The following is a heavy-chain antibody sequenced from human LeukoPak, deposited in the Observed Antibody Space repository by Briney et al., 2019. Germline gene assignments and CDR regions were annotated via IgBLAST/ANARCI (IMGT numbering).Heavy chain of an antibody. CDR1: GGSISSYY. V-gene: IGHV4-59*01. J-gene: IGHJ4*02. CDR2: IYYSGST. Sequence: KTSETLSLTCTVSGGSISSYYWSWIRQPPGKGLEWIGYIYYSGSTNYNPSLKSRVTISVDTSKNQFSLKLSSVTAADTAVYYCAREGYGSGSYYNGYADYWGQGTQVTVSS. D-gene: IGHD3-10*01. CDR3: AREGYGSGSYYNGYADY.